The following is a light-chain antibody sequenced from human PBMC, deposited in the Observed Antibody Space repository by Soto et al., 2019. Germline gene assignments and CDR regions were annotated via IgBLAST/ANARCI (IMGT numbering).Light chain of an antibody. Sequence: QPVLTQSPSASASLGASVKLTCTLSSGHSSYAIAWHQQQPEKGPRYLMKLNSDGSHSKGDGTPDRCSGSSSGAVRYLPISSLQSNDDADYYFYIWGTGIYVGLGGGTKLTVL. CDR2: LNSDGSH. J-gene: IGLJ2*01. CDR1: SGHSSYA. CDR3: YIWGTGIYVG. V-gene: IGLV4-69*01.